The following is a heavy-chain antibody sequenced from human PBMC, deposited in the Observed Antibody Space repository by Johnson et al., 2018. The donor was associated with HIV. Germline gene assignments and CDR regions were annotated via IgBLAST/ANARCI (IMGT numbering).Heavy chain of an antibody. CDR3: AKDCSISSWSPGCPFDI. J-gene: IGHJ3*02. Sequence: VQLVESGGGVVRPGGSLRLSCAAAGFTFDDYGMSWVRQAPGKGLEWVSGINWNGGSTGYADSVKGRFTISRDNAKNSLYLQMNSLRAEDTALYYCAKDCSISSWSPGCPFDIWGQGTMVTVSS. V-gene: IGHV3-20*04. D-gene: IGHD6-13*01. CDR1: GFTFDDYG. CDR2: INWNGGST.